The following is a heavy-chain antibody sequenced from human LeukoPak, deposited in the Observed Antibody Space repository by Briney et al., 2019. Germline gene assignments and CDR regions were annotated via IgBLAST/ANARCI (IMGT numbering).Heavy chain of an antibody. CDR3: ARSGGYSGYDVDY. CDR2: ISYSGRT. J-gene: IGHJ4*02. Sequence: SETLSLTCTVSGGSINTYYWHWIRQPPGKGLEWIGYISYSGRTNYNPPLKSRVTISIDTSKNQFSLKLTSVTAADTAVYHCARSGGYSGYDVDYWGQGTLVTVSS. V-gene: IGHV4-59*01. CDR1: GGSINTYY. D-gene: IGHD5-12*01.